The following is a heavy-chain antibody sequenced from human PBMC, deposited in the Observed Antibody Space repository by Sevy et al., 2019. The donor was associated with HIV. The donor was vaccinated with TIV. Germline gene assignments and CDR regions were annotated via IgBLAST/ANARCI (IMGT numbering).Heavy chain of an antibody. D-gene: IGHD3-3*01. V-gene: IGHV1-8*01. CDR2: MSPNTGAT. Sequence: ASVKVSCEASGYTFTKYDINWVRQATGQGLEWMGWMSPNTGATGFAQSFEGRVTLTRNTSISTAYMELSSLRYEDTAVYYCASGGNGDFWSYEYYYYGIDVRGQGTTVTVSS. CDR1: GYTFTKYD. J-gene: IGHJ6*02. CDR3: ASGGNGDFWSYEYYYYGIDV.